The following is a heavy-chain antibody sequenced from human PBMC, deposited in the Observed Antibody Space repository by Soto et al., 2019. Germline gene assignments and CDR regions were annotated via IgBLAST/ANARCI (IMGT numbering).Heavy chain of an antibody. V-gene: IGHV3-48*02. Sequence: ESGGGLVQRGGSLRLSCAASGFTFSHYNMNWVRQAPGRGLEWVSYISSSSSSIYYADSVKGRFTISRDDAKNSLYLQMDSLRDEDTAVYYCARDRGTVTDFDYWGQGTQVTVSS. CDR3: ARDRGTVTDFDY. CDR2: ISSSSSSI. CDR1: GFTFSHYN. J-gene: IGHJ4*02. D-gene: IGHD4-17*01.